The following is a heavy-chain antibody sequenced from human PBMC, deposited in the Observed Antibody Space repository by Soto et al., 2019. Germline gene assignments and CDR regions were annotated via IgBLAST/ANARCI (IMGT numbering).Heavy chain of an antibody. Sequence: QVQLVQSGAEVKKPGSSVKVSCKASGGTFSSYAISWVRQAPGQGLEWMGGIIPIFGTANYAQKFQGRVTITADKSTSTAYMELSSLRSEDTAVYYCATTSVQLERRPYYYYYGTDVWGQGTTVTVSS. J-gene: IGHJ6*02. D-gene: IGHD1-1*01. V-gene: IGHV1-69*06. CDR3: ATTSVQLERRPYYYYYGTDV. CDR1: GGTFSSYA. CDR2: IIPIFGTA.